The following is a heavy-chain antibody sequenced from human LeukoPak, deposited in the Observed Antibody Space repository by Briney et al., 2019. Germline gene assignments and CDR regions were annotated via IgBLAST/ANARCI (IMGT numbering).Heavy chain of an antibody. CDR2: ISYDGSNK. CDR1: GFTFSSYG. J-gene: IGHJ4*02. D-gene: IGHD3-22*01. CDR3: AKGAYYYDNSGSLDY. V-gene: IGHV3-30*18. Sequence: GGSLRLSCAASGFTFSSYGMHWVRQAPGKGLEWVAVISYDGSNKYYADSVKGRFTISRDNSKNTLYLQMNSLRAEDTAVYYCAKGAYYYDNSGSLDYWGQGTLVTVSS.